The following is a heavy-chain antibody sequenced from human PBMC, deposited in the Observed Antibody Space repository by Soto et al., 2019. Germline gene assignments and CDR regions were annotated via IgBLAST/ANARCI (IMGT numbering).Heavy chain of an antibody. CDR1: GYTFTSYD. Sequence: ASVKVSCKASGYTFTSYDINWVRQATGQGPEWMGWMNPNSGNTGYAQKFQGRVTMTRNTSISTAYMELSSLRSEDTAVYYCAGAQGYYYGMDVWGQGTTVTVS. J-gene: IGHJ6*02. CDR3: AGAQGYYYGMDV. CDR2: MNPNSGNT. V-gene: IGHV1-8*01.